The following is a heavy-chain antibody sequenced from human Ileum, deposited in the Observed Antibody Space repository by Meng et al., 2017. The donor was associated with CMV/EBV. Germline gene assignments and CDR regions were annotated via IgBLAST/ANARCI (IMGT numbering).Heavy chain of an antibody. D-gene: IGHD4/OR15-4a*01. V-gene: IGHV1-3*01. J-gene: IGHJ5*02. CDR3: ARGLVLET. Sequence: VQLVQAGAEGKEPGASVKVSCKASGYTFTNYAIHWVRQAPGQKFEWMGWINAGNGDTRYSQKLQGRVTFTMDTSASTAYMELSSLRCEDTAVYYCARGLVLETWGQGTLVTVSS. CDR2: INAGNGDT. CDR1: GYTFTNYA.